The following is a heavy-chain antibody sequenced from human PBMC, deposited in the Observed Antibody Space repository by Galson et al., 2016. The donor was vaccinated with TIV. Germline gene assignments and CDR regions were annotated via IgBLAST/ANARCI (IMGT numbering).Heavy chain of an antibody. Sequence: SVKVSCKASGYTFTDYYIHWVRQAPGQGLEWMGWINPNTGGTDYAQKFQGRVTMTRETSISTAYLEMSRLTSDDTAVYYCAPNAGGSGRPPFDHWGQGTLVTVSS. CDR3: APNAGGSGRPPFDH. D-gene: IGHD1-1*01. CDR1: GYTFTDYY. J-gene: IGHJ4*02. V-gene: IGHV1-2*02. CDR2: INPNTGGT.